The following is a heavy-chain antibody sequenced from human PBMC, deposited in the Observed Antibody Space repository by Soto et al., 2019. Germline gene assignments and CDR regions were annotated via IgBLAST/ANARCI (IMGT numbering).Heavy chain of an antibody. CDR2: IYYSGST. CDR3: ARDDECGGDCSSYDY. CDR1: GGSISSSSYY. Sequence: SETLSLTCTASGGSISSSSYYWGWIRQPPGKGLEWIGSIYYSGSTYYNPSLKSRVTISVDTSKNQFSLKLSSVTAADTAVYYCARDDECGGDCSSYDYWGQGTLVTVSS. J-gene: IGHJ4*02. D-gene: IGHD2-21*01. V-gene: IGHV4-39*02.